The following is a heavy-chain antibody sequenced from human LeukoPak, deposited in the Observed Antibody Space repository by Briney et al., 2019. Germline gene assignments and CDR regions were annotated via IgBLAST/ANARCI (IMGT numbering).Heavy chain of an antibody. CDR3: AKDRITGTTRPRDFDY. J-gene: IGHJ4*02. Sequence: GGSLRLSCAASGFTFSNYWMSWVRQAPGKGLEWVSAISGSGGSTYYADSVKGRFTISRDNSKNTLYLQMNSLRAEDTAVYYCAKDRITGTTRPRDFDYWGQGTLVTVSS. V-gene: IGHV3-23*01. CDR1: GFTFSNYW. D-gene: IGHD1-7*01. CDR2: ISGSGGST.